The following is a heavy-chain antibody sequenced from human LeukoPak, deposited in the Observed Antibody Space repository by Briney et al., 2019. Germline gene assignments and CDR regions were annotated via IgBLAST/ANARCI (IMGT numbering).Heavy chain of an antibody. CDR1: GYTFTSYA. Sequence: ASVKVSCTASGYTFTSYAMNWVRQAPGQGLEWMGIINPSGGSTSYAQKFQGRVTMTRDTSTSTAYMELSSLRSEDTAVYYCARAIRYCSSTSCTGGWFDPWGQGTLVTVSS. V-gene: IGHV1-46*01. J-gene: IGHJ5*02. CDR2: INPSGGST. D-gene: IGHD2-2*01. CDR3: ARAIRYCSSTSCTGGWFDP.